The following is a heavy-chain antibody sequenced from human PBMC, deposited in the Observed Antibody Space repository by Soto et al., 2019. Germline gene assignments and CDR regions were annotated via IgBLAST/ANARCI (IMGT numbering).Heavy chain of an antibody. CDR1: GGSISSSSYY. CDR3: ARRYGRYFDD. J-gene: IGHJ4*02. D-gene: IGHD4-17*01. CDR2: IYYSGST. Sequence: PSETLSLTCTVSGGSISSSSYYWGWIRQPPGKGLEWIGYIYYSGSTNYNPSLKSRVTISVDTSKNQFSLKLSSVTAADTAVYYCARRYGRYFDDWGQGTLVTVSS. V-gene: IGHV4-61*05.